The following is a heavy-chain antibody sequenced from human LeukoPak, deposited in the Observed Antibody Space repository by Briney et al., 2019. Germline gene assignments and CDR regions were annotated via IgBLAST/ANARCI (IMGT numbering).Heavy chain of an antibody. V-gene: IGHV3-23*01. CDR3: AKEDDFWSGYYLDY. D-gene: IGHD3-3*01. J-gene: IGHJ4*02. CDR1: GFTFSSYA. Sequence: PGGSLRLSXAASGFTFSSYAMSWVRQAPGKGLEWVSAISGSGGSKDYADSVKGRFTISRDNYKNTLYLQMNSLRAEDTAVYYCAKEDDFWSGYYLDYWGQGTLVTVSS. CDR2: ISGSGGSK.